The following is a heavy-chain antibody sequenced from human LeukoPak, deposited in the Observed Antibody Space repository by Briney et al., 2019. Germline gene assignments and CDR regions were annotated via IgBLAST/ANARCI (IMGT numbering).Heavy chain of an antibody. J-gene: IGHJ4*02. D-gene: IGHD4-11*01. V-gene: IGHV5-51*01. CDR3: ALVFYSHYGLGF. Sequence: GESLKISRKASGYTFTTSWIGWVRQMPGKGVEWMGIIYPSDSDTRYSPSFQGQVTISADKSITTAFLQWSSVKASDTAMYYCALVFYSHYGLGFWGQGTLVTVSS. CDR2: IYPSDSDT. CDR1: GYTFTTSW.